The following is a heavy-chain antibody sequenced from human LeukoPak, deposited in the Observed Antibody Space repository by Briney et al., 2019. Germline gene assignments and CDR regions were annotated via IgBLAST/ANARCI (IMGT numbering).Heavy chain of an antibody. D-gene: IGHD1-14*01. Sequence: PSETLSLTCTVSGGSISSGGYYWSWIRQHPGKGLEWIGYFYYSGSTYYNPSLKSRVTISVDTSKNQFSLKLSSVTAADTAVYYCARDNRYNAFDIWGQGTMVTVSS. CDR2: FYYSGST. CDR1: GGSISSGGYY. J-gene: IGHJ3*02. CDR3: ARDNRYNAFDI. V-gene: IGHV4-31*03.